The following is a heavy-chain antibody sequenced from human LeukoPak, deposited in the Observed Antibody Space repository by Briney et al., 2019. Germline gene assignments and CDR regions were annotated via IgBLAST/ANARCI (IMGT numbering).Heavy chain of an antibody. V-gene: IGHV4-34*01. CDR1: GGSFSGYY. CDR3: ARRSWVVAAPLLYYYYYMDV. Sequence: SETLSLTCAVYGGSFSGYYWSWIRQPPGKGLEWIGEINHSGSTNYNPSLKSRVTISVDTSKNQFSLKLSSVTAADTAVYYCARRSWVVAAPLLYYYYYMDVWGKGTTVTISS. J-gene: IGHJ6*03. CDR2: INHSGST. D-gene: IGHD2-15*01.